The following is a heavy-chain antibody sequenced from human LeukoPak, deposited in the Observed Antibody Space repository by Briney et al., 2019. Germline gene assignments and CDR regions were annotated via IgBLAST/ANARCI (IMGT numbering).Heavy chain of an antibody. D-gene: IGHD3-10*01. CDR1: RFTFSSYA. V-gene: IGHV3-23*01. CDR2: ISGSGGST. CDR3: AKDAERYGSGSYYVDY. Sequence: PGGSLRLSCAASRFTFSSYAMSWVRQAPGKGLEWVSAISGSGGSTYYADSVKGRFTISRDNSKNTLYLQMNSLRAEDTAVYYCAKDAERYGSGSYYVDYWGQGTLVTVSS. J-gene: IGHJ4*02.